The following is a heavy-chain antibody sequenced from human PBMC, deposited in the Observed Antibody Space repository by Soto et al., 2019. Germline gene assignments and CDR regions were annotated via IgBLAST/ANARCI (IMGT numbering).Heavy chain of an antibody. D-gene: IGHD3-22*01. V-gene: IGHV4-39*01. CDR1: GGSISSSSYY. Sequence: QLQLQESGPGLVKPSETLSLTCTVSGGSISSSSYYWGWIRQPPGKGLEWIGSIYYSGSTYYNPSLKGRVTISVDTSKNQFSLMLSSVTAADTAVYYCATTWYYYDSSGYYLPPAEYFQHWGQGTLVTVSS. CDR2: IYYSGST. CDR3: ATTWYYYDSSGYYLPPAEYFQH. J-gene: IGHJ1*01.